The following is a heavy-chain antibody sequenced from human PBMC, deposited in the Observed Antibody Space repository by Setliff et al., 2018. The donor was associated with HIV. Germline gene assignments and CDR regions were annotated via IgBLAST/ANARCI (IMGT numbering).Heavy chain of an antibody. D-gene: IGHD2-2*02. CDR3: ARQERYCTSADCYRYFNY. CDR1: GGSISTYY. Sequence: SETLSLTCTVSGGSISTYYWTWIRQPPGKGLEWIGYIYTSGSTSYNPSLKSRLTISLDTSKNQFSLKLSSVTAADTAVYYCARQERYCTSADCYRYFNYWGQGT. CDR2: IYTSGST. V-gene: IGHV4-4*09. J-gene: IGHJ4*02.